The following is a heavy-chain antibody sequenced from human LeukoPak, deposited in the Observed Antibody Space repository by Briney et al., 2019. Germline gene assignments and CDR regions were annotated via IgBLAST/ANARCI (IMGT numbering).Heavy chain of an antibody. CDR3: VRVAGFFDF. Sequence: GGSLRLSCATSGFTFRNYWMSWVRQAPGKGLEWMANIKYDGSEKYYEDSVKGRLTISRDNAKNSLYLQINSLRAEDTALYYCVRVAGFFDFWGQGTLVTVSS. CDR1: GFTFRNYW. J-gene: IGHJ4*02. D-gene: IGHD3-10*01. CDR2: IKYDGSEK. V-gene: IGHV3-7*01.